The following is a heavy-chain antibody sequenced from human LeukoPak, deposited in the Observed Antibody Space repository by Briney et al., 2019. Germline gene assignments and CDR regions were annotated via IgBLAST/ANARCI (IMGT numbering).Heavy chain of an antibody. CDR1: GYTFTNYY. V-gene: IGHV1-46*01. Sequence: GASVKVSCKASGYTFTNYYMHWVRQAPGQGLEWMGIINPSGGSTSYAQKFQGRVTMTRDTSTSTVYMELSSLRSEDTAVYYCARDSTYNGDSGGIDYWGQGTLVTVSS. J-gene: IGHJ4*02. D-gene: IGHD3-10*01. CDR2: INPSGGST. CDR3: ARDSTYNGDSGGIDY.